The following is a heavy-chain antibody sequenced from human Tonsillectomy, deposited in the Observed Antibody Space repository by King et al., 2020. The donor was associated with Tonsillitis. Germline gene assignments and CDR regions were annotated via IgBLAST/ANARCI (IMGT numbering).Heavy chain of an antibody. V-gene: IGHV5-51*01. J-gene: IGHJ5*02. CDR3: ARGGPPPPLRELFDP. Sequence: QLVQSGAEVKKPGESLKISCKGSGYRFTSYWIGWVRQMPGKGLEWMGIIYPGDSDTRYSPSFQGQVTITADKSISTAYLQWSGLMASDTAMYYCARGGPPPPLRELFDPGGQGTLVTVPS. D-gene: IGHD3-10*01. CDR1: GYRFTSYW. CDR2: IYPGDSDT.